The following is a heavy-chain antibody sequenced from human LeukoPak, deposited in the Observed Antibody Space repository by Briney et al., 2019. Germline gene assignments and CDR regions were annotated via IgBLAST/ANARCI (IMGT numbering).Heavy chain of an antibody. J-gene: IGHJ4*02. CDR3: ARGPMVRTNLFDY. V-gene: IGHV3-53*01. CDR1: GFTVSNNY. Sequence: PGGSLRLSCAASGFTVSNNYMTWVRQAPGKGLEWVSVIYSAGSTYYADSVKGRFTISRDNAKNTLYLQMNSLRAEDTAVYYCARGPMVRTNLFDYWGQGTLVTVSS. CDR2: IYSAGST. D-gene: IGHD3-10*01.